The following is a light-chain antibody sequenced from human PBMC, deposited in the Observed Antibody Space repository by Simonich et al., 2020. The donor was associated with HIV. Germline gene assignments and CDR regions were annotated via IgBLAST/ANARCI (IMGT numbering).Light chain of an antibody. J-gene: IGLJ3*02. Sequence: QSALTQPPSASGSPGQSVTISCTGTRSDIGGYNYVSWYQQHPGKAPKLMIYDVSKRPSGVSNRFSGSKSGNTASLTISGLQAEDEADYYCSSYTSSSTLVFGGGTKLTVL. V-gene: IGLV2-14*01. CDR2: DVS. CDR1: RSDIGGYNY. CDR3: SSYTSSSTLV.